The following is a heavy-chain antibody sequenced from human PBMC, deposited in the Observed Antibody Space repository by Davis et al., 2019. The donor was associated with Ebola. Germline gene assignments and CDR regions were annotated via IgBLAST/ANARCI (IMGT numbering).Heavy chain of an antibody. J-gene: IGHJ4*02. D-gene: IGHD2-8*02. Sequence: MPSETLSLTCTVSGGSISSYYWSWIRQPPGKGLEWIGEINHSGSTNYNPSLKSRVTISVDTSKNQFSLKLSSVTAADTAVYYCARDAEESVLVVYAALLLDYWGQGTLVTVSS. V-gene: IGHV4-34*01. CDR1: GGSISSYY. CDR2: INHSGST. CDR3: ARDAEESVLVVYAALLLDY.